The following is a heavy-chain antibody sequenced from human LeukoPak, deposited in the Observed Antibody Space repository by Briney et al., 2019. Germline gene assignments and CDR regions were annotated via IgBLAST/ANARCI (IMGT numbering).Heavy chain of an antibody. Sequence: GGSLRLSCAASGFTFSSYGMHWVRQAPGKGLEWVAVISYDGSNKYYADSVKGRFTISRDNSKNTLYLQMNSLRAEDTAVYYCATPDYYDSHQHEYFQHWGLGTLVTVSS. CDR2: ISYDGSNK. CDR1: GFTFSSYG. J-gene: IGHJ1*01. D-gene: IGHD3-22*01. CDR3: ATPDYYDSHQHEYFQH. V-gene: IGHV3-30*03.